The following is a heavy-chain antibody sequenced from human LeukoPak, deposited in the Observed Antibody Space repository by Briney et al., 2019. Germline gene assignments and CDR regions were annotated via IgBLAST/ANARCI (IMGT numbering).Heavy chain of an antibody. V-gene: IGHV4-34*01. Sequence: SETLSLTCAVYGGSFSGYYWNWIRQPPGKGLEWIGEINHSGSTIYNPSLKSRVTISVDTSKNQFSLELSSVTAADTAVYYCALDPTPWGYYFDYWGQGTLVTVSS. CDR3: ALDPTPWGYYFDY. D-gene: IGHD3/OR15-3a*01. J-gene: IGHJ4*02. CDR1: GGSFSGYY. CDR2: INHSGST.